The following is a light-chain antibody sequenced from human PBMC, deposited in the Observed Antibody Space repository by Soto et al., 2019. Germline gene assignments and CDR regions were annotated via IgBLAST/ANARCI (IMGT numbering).Light chain of an antibody. CDR3: LQDYNYPWT. CDR2: AAS. V-gene: IGKV1-6*01. J-gene: IGKJ1*01. Sequence: AIQMTQSPSSLSASVGDRVTITCRASQGIRNDLGWYQQKPGKAPKLLIYAASSLQSGVPSRFSGSGSRTDFTLTISSLQPEHFATYYCLQDYNYPWTFGQGTKVEIK. CDR1: QGIRND.